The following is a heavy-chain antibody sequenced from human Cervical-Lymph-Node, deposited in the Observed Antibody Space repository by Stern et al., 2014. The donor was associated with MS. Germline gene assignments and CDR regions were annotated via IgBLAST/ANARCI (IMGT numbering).Heavy chain of an antibody. D-gene: IGHD6-19*01. CDR1: GFTFSGYA. J-gene: IGHJ4*02. CDR3: AKVYGSGPFDY. CDR2: ISGSDGST. V-gene: IGHV3-23*04. Sequence: EVQLVESGGTLVQPGGSLRLSCAASGFTFSGYAMSWVRQAPGKGLAWVSVISGSDGSTFYADSVKGRFTISRDNSKNTLFLQMNSLRAEDTDVYYCAKVYGSGPFDYWGQGTLVTVSS.